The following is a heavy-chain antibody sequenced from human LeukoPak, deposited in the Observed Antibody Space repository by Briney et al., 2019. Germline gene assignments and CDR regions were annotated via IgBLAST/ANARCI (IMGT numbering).Heavy chain of an antibody. J-gene: IGHJ3*02. CDR1: GGSFSGYY. CDR2: INHSGST. Sequence: PSETLSLTCAVYGGSFSGYYWSWIRQPPGKGLEWIGGINHSGSTNYNPSLKSRVTISVDTSKNQFSLKLSSVTAADTAVYYCGRPAPAVAGWGRAFDIWGQGTVVTVSS. CDR3: GRPAPAVAGWGRAFDI. D-gene: IGHD6-19*01. V-gene: IGHV4-34*01.